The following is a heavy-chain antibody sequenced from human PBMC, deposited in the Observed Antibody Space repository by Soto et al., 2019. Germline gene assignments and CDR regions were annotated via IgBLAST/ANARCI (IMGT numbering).Heavy chain of an antibody. CDR1: GGSISSYY. Sequence: QVQLQESGPGLVKPSETLSLTCTVSGGSISSYYWSWIRQPPGKGLEWIGYICYSGSTNYNPSLKSRVTISVDTSKNQFSLKLSSVTAADTAVYYCARRYGWAFDIWGQGTMVTVSS. J-gene: IGHJ3*02. V-gene: IGHV4-59*08. CDR3: ARRYGWAFDI. CDR2: ICYSGST. D-gene: IGHD3-16*01.